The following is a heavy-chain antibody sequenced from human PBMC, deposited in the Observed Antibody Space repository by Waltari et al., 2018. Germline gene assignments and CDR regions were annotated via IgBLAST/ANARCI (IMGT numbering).Heavy chain of an antibody. V-gene: IGHV4-39*01. CDR2: IYYSGST. J-gene: IGHJ6*03. CDR3: ARRGGGVNIVATHPSDYYYMDV. Sequence: QLQLQESGPGLVKPSETLSLTCTVSGGSISSSSYYWGWIRQPPGKGLEWIGSIYYSGSTYHNPSLKSRVPISVDTSKNQFSLKLSSGTAADTAVYYCARRGGGVNIVATHPSDYYYMDVWGKGTTVTVSS. CDR1: GGSISSSSYY. D-gene: IGHD5-12*01.